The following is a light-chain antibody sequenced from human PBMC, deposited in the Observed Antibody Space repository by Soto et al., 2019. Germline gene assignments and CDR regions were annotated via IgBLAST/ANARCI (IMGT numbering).Light chain of an antibody. V-gene: IGKV3-20*01. CDR1: QSSSNQY. J-gene: IGKJ1*01. Sequence: VLTQSPDTLSLSPGDRATLSCRASQSSSNQYLAWYQQRPGQPPRLLIYGVFIRANGIPDRFSGSGFGSDFTLTISRLEHEDFAVYSCQDFAYPEWTLGQGTKVDIK. CDR2: GVF. CDR3: QDFAYPEWT.